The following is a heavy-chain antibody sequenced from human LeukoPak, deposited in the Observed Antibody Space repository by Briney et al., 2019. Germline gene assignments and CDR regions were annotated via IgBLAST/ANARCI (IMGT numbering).Heavy chain of an antibody. V-gene: IGHV4-34*01. Sequence: PSETLSLTCTVYGGSFSGYYWSWIRQPPGKGLEWIGEINHSGSTNYNPSLKSRVTISVDTSKNQFSLKLSSVTAADTAVYYCARGRLRRRLAAQKSPGFDYWGQGTLVTVSS. CDR2: INHSGST. CDR1: GGSFSGYY. D-gene: IGHD4-17*01. CDR3: ARGRLRRRLAAQKSPGFDY. J-gene: IGHJ4*02.